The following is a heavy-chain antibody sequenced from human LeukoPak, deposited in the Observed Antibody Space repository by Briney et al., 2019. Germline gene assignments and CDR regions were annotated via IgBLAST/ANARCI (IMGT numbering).Heavy chain of an antibody. V-gene: IGHV4-59*11. CDR1: GGSISSHY. J-gene: IGHJ6*03. D-gene: IGHD3-16*02. CDR3: ARVRANYDYVWGSYRLIYYMDV. CDR2: IYYSGST. Sequence: SETLSLTCTVSGGSISSHYWSWIRQPPGKGLEWIGYIYYSGSTNYNPSLKRRVTISVDTSKNQFSLKLSSVTAADTAVYYRARVRANYDYVWGSYRLIYYMDVWGKGTTVTVSS.